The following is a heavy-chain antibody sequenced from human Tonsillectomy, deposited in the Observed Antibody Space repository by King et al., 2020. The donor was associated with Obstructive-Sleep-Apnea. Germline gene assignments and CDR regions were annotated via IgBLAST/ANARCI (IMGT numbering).Heavy chain of an antibody. Sequence: EVQLVESGGGLVKPGGSLRLSCAASGFTFSNDTMHWVRQAPGKGLEWVSSISSSSYYIYYVEPVEGRFTISRDNAKNSLYLQMNILRAEDTAVYYCARDDGDSGPIRVRGVLGYWGQGTLVTVSS. CDR3: ARDDGDSGPIRVRGVLGY. CDR1: GFTFSNDT. CDR2: ISSSSYYI. J-gene: IGHJ4*02. D-gene: IGHD3-10*01. V-gene: IGHV3-21*01.